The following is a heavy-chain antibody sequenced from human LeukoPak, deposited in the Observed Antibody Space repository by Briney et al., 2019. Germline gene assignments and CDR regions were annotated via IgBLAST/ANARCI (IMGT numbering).Heavy chain of an antibody. D-gene: IGHD5-12*01. CDR1: GGSISSSTCY. Sequence: PSETLSLTCTVSGGSISSSTCYWGWIRQPPGKGLEWIGSIYCSGSTYYNPSLKSRVTISVDTYKNQFSLMLSSVTAADTAVYYCARARYSGYDFPNLNFDYWGQGTLVTVSS. CDR3: ARARYSGYDFPNLNFDY. CDR2: IYCSGST. V-gene: IGHV4-39*07. J-gene: IGHJ4*02.